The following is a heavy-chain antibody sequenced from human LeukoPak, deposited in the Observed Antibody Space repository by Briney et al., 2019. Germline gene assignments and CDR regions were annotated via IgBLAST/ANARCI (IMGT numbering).Heavy chain of an antibody. J-gene: IGHJ5*02. Sequence: PGGSLRLSCAASGFTVNSNYMSWVRQVPGKGLEWVSVIYSGGTTYYADSVRGRFTISRDNSKNTLYLQMNSLRGEDTAVYYCARGGPSGPWGQGTLVTVSS. CDR3: ARGGPSGP. CDR2: IYSGGTT. V-gene: IGHV3-53*01. D-gene: IGHD3-10*01. CDR1: GFTVNSNY.